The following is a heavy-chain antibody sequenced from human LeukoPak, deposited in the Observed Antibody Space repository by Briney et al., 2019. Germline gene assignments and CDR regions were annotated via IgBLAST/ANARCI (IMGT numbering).Heavy chain of an antibody. Sequence: ASVKVSCKASGYTFTSYYMHWVRQAPGQGLEWMGIINPSGGSTSYAQKFQGRVTMTRDTSTSTVYMELSSLRSEDTAVYYCARAADEHNYYYYYMDVWGKGTTVTISS. CDR2: INPSGGST. CDR1: GYTFTSYY. V-gene: IGHV1-46*01. D-gene: IGHD1/OR15-1a*01. J-gene: IGHJ6*03. CDR3: ARAADEHNYYYYYMDV.